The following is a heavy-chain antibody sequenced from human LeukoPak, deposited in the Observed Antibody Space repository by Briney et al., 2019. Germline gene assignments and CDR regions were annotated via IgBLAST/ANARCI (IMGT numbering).Heavy chain of an antibody. CDR2: IYYSGST. J-gene: IGHJ6*03. CDR3: ASWSSAGPYYYYYYMDV. D-gene: IGHD2-15*01. CDR1: GGSISSSSYY. V-gene: IGHV4-39*01. Sequence: PSETLSLTCTVSGGSISSSSYYWGWIRQPPGKGLAWIGSIYYSGSTYYNPSLKSRVTISVDTSKNQFSLKLSSVTAADTAVYYCASWSSAGPYYYYYYMDVWGKGTTVTISS.